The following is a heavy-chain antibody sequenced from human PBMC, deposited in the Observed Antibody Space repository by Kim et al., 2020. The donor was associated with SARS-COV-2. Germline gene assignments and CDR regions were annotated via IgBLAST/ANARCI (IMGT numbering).Heavy chain of an antibody. J-gene: IGHJ4*02. D-gene: IGHD6-13*01. CDR3: ARADSSTWYFDY. V-gene: IGHV4-59*01. Sequence: SETLSLTCTVSGGSISSYYWNWIRQPPGKGLEWLGHIYFSGSTNYNPSLKSRVTISVDTSKNQFSLNLSSVTAADTAVYYCARADSSTWYFDYWGQGTLFTVSS. CDR2: IYFSGST. CDR1: GGSISSYY.